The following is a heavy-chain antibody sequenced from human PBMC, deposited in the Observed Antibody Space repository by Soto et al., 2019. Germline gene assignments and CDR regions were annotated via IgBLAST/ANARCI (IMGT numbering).Heavy chain of an antibody. V-gene: IGHV3-23*01. J-gene: IGHJ5*02. CDR2: ISGSGGST. D-gene: IGHD2-15*01. CDR1: GFTFSSYA. CDR3: ARDPGHCTGGSCWYNWFDP. Sequence: PGGSLRLSCAASGFTFSSYAMSWVRQAPGKGLEWVSAISGSGGSTYYADSVKGRFTISRDNSKNSLFLQMNSLRAEDTAIYYCARDPGHCTGGSCWYNWFDPWGQGTLVTVSS.